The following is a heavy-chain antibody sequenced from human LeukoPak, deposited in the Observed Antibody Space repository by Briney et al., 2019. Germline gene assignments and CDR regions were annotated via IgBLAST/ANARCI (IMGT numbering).Heavy chain of an antibody. CDR3: ARPFCSGDNCHSYFDH. D-gene: IGHD2-15*01. J-gene: IGHJ4*02. Sequence: ASVKVSCKASGYTFTNYTMNWVRRAPGQGLEWMGWINPNTANPTYAQGFTGRFVFSVDTSVTTAYLQISRLKAEDTAVYYCARPFCSGDNCHSYFDHWGQGTLVTVSS. V-gene: IGHV7-4-1*02. CDR1: GYTFTNYT. CDR2: INPNTANP.